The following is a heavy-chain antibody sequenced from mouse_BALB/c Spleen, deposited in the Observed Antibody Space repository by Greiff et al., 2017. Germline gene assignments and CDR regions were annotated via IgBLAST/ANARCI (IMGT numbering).Heavy chain of an antibody. D-gene: IGHD2-4*01. Sequence: DLVKPGASVKLSCTASGYTFTSYWINWIKQRPGQGLEWIGRIAPGSGSTYYNEMFKGKATLTVDTSSSTAYIQLSSLSSEDSAVYFCAGYTMITPWFAYWGQGTLVTVSA. CDR1: GYTFTSYW. CDR2: IAPGSGST. V-gene: IGHV1S41*01. J-gene: IGHJ3*01. CDR3: AGYTMITPWFAY.